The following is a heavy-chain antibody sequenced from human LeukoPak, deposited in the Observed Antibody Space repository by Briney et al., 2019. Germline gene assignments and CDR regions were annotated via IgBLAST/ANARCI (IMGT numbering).Heavy chain of an antibody. CDR3: ARDGGYCSGGSCYSMYYFDY. CDR1: GFTFSSYA. V-gene: IGHV3-30-3*01. CDR2: ISYDGSNK. D-gene: IGHD2-15*01. Sequence: PGGSLRLSCAASGFTFSSYAMHWVRQAPGKGLEWVAVISYDGSNKYYADSVKGRFTISRDNSKNTLYLQMNSLRAEDTAVYYCARDGGYCSGGSCYSMYYFDYWGQGTLVTVSS. J-gene: IGHJ4*02.